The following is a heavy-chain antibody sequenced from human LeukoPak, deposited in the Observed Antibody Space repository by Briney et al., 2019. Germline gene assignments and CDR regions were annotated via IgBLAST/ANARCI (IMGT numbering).Heavy chain of an antibody. J-gene: IGHJ4*02. CDR1: GGSISSSSYY. CDR2: IYYSGST. Sequence: SETLSLTCTVSGGSISSSSYYWGWNRQPPGKGLEWIGSIYYSGSTYYNPSLKSRVTISVDTSKNQLSLKLSSVTAADTAVYYCARRTPRHALKAYYFDYWGKGTLVTVSP. CDR3: ARRTPRHALKAYYFDY. V-gene: IGHV4-39*01.